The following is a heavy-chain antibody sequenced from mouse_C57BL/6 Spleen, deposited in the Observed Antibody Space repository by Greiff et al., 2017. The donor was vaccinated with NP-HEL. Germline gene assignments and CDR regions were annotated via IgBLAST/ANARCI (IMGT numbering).Heavy chain of an antibody. Sequence: VQLQQPGAELVMPGASVKLSCKASGYTFTSYWMHWVKQRPGQGLEWIGEIDPSDSYTNYNQKFKGKSTLTVDKSSSTAYMQLSSLTSEDSAVYYCARRPGFDYWGQGTTLTVSS. CDR2: IDPSDSYT. CDR1: GYTFTSYW. CDR3: ARRPGFDY. V-gene: IGHV1-69*01. D-gene: IGHD4-1*01. J-gene: IGHJ2*01.